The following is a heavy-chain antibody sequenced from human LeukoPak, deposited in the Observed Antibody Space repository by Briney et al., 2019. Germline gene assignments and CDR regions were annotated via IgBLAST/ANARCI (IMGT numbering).Heavy chain of an antibody. V-gene: IGHV3-23*01. D-gene: IGHD3-22*01. CDR3: AEDRYYDSNGYPKF. CDR1: GFSFSMYA. CDR2: ISGSGSST. Sequence: PGRSLRLSCAASGFSFSMYAMTWARQAPGKGLEWVSTISGSGSSTYYADTVKGRFTISRDNGKNTVSLQMSSLRAEDTAVYYCAEDRYYDSNGYPKFWGQGTLVTVSS. J-gene: IGHJ4*02.